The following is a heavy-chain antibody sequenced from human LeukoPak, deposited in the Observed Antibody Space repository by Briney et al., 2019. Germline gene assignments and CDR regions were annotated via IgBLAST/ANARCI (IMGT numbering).Heavy chain of an antibody. CDR1: GFTFSSYG. CDR3: AKPRAVMVAASFDY. CDR2: IRYDGSNK. V-gene: IGHV3-30*02. Sequence: GGSLRLSCAASGFTFSSYGMHWVRQAPGKGLEWVAFIRYDGSNKYYADSVKGRFTISRDNSKNTLYLQMNSLRAEDTAVYYCAKPRAVMVAASFDYWGQGTLVTVSS. D-gene: IGHD2-15*01. J-gene: IGHJ4*02.